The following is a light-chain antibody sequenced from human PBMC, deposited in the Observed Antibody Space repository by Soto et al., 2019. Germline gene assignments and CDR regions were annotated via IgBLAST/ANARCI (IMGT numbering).Light chain of an antibody. J-gene: IGKJ5*01. V-gene: IGKV2-28*01. CDR3: MQALQTPIT. CDR2: LGS. CDR1: HSLLHSNGYNY. Sequence: DIVMTQSPLSLPVTPGEPASISFMCSHSLLHSNGYNYLDWYLQKPGQSPQLLIYLGSNRASGVPDRFSGSGSGTDFTLKISRVEAEDVGVYYCMQALQTPITFGQGTRLEI.